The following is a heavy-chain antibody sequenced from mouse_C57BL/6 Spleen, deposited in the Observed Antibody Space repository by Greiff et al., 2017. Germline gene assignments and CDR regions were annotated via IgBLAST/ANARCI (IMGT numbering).Heavy chain of an antibody. V-gene: IGHV5-4*03. J-gene: IGHJ3*01. CDR2: ISDGGSYT. D-gene: IGHD2-4*01. CDR3: ARGPYDYVSAWFAY. CDR1: GFTFSSYA. Sequence: DVKLVESGGGLVKPGGSLKLSCAASGFTFSSYAMSWVRQTPEKRLEWVATISDGGSYTYYPDNVKGRFTISRDNAKNNLYLQMSHLKSEDTAMYYCARGPYDYVSAWFAYWGQGTLVTVSA.